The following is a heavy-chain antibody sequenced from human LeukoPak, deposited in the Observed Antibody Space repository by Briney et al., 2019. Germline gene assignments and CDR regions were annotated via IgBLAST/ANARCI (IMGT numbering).Heavy chain of an antibody. Sequence: GGSLRLXCAASGFTYSSYWMKWVRQAPGKGLEWVANIKKDGSEIYYEDSVKGRFTISRDNTRKSLYLQMNTLRAEDTAVYYCARDLAGPPQEAFDIWGQGTMVTVSS. CDR2: IKKDGSEI. V-gene: IGHV3-7*01. CDR1: GFTYSSYW. CDR3: ARDLAGPPQEAFDI. J-gene: IGHJ3*02.